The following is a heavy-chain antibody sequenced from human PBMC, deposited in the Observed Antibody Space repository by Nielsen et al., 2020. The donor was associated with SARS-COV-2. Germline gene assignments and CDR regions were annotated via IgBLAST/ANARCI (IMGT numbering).Heavy chain of an antibody. Sequence: GESLKISCAASGFTFSSYGMHWVRQAPGKGLEWVAVIWYVGSNKYYADSVKGRFTISRDNSKNTMYLQMNSLRAEDTAVYYCAKIHRAGPTPEDKWSWGQGTLVTVSS. CDR1: GFTFSSYG. J-gene: IGHJ5*02. V-gene: IGHV3-33*06. D-gene: IGHD1-14*01. CDR2: IWYVGSNK. CDR3: AKIHRAGPTPEDKWS.